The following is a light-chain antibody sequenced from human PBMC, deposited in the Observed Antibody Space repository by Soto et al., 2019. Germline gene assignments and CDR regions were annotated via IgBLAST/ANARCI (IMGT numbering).Light chain of an antibody. V-gene: IGLV2-14*01. CDR2: EVS. CDR3: SSYTGSNTYV. Sequence: QSALTQPASVSGSPGQSITVSCTGTSSDVGGYKFVSWYQQHPGKAPKLMIYEVSYRPSGVSSRFSGSKSGNTASLTISGLQAEDEADYYCSSYTGSNTYVFGTGTKVTVL. CDR1: SSDVGGYKF. J-gene: IGLJ1*01.